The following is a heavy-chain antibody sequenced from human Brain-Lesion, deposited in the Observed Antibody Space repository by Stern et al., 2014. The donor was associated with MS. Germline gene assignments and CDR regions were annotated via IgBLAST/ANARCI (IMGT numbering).Heavy chain of an antibody. V-gene: IGHV4-61*02. CDR1: GGSISSGSDY. D-gene: IGHD5-18*01. CDR2: IHPSGSA. CDR3: ASGYRIFDY. J-gene: IGHJ4*02. Sequence: MQLVESGPGLVKPSQTLSLTCTVSGGSISSGSDYWSWIRQPVGKGLEWIGRIHPSGSAFYTPSLKSRVTISTDTSMNQFSLELNSATAADKAIYYCASGYRIFDYWGQGILVTVSS.